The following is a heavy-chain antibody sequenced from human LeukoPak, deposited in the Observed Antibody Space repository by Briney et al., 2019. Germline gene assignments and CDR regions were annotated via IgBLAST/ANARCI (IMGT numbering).Heavy chain of an antibody. CDR1: EFTLSNYA. D-gene: IGHD4-23*01. CDR2: ISGGGGST. CDR3: AKVRDRVSRWFDY. J-gene: IGHJ4*02. V-gene: IGHV3-23*01. Sequence: TGGSLRLSCAASEFTLSNYAMNWVRRAPGKGLEWVSAISGGGGSTYYADSVKGRFTISRDNSKNTLYLQMNSLRAEDTAVYYCAKVRDRVSRWFDYWGQGTLVTVSS.